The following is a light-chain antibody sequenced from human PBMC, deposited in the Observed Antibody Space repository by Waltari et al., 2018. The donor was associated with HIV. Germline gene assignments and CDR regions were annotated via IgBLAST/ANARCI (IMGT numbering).Light chain of an antibody. Sequence: EILMTQSPGILSVSPGERATLSCRASQGIRTNLAWYQQKVGQAPRLLIYGASTRATGIPARFSGSGSGTEFTLTISRLDPEDFAVYYCQQYGSSVTFGQGTRLEIK. V-gene: IGKV3-20*01. CDR2: GAS. CDR3: QQYGSSVT. CDR1: QGIRTN. J-gene: IGKJ5*01.